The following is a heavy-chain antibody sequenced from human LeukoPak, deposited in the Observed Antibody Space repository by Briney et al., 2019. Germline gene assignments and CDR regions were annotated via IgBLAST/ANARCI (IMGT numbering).Heavy chain of an antibody. CDR3: ARDGLPLMVYAIHNWFDP. V-gene: IGHV3-30*01. CDR1: GFTFSSYA. Sequence: EGSLRLSCAASGFTFSSYAMHWVRQAPGKGLEWVAVISYDGSNKYYADSVKGRFTISRDNSKNTLYLQMNSLRAEDTAVYYCARDGLPLMVYAIHNWFDPWGQGTLVTVSS. CDR2: ISYDGSNK. J-gene: IGHJ5*02. D-gene: IGHD2-8*01.